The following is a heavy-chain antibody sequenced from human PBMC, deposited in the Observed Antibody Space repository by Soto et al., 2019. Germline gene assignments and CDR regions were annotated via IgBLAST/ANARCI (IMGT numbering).Heavy chain of an antibody. CDR2: INPNSGGT. D-gene: IGHD3-10*01. V-gene: IGHV1-2*04. J-gene: IGHJ6*02. Sequence: GASVKVSCKASGYTFTGYYMHWVRQAPGQGLEWMGWINPNSGGTNYGQKFQGWVTMTRDTSISTAYMELSRLRSDDTAVYYCAMCIIIHGAYCMDVWGQGTTVTVSS. CDR3: AMCIIIHGAYCMDV. CDR1: GYTFTGYY.